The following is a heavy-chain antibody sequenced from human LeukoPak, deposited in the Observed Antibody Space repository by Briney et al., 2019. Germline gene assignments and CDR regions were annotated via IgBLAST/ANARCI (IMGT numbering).Heavy chain of an antibody. CDR2: IYHSGST. CDR1: GGSISSGGYS. Sequence: PSETLSLTCAVSGGSISSGGYSWSWIRQPPGKGLEWIGYIYHSGSTYYNPSLKSRVTISVDRSKNQFSLKLSSVTAADTAVYYCARGELRGNNWFDPWGQGTLVTVSS. J-gene: IGHJ5*02. D-gene: IGHD1-26*01. CDR3: ARGELRGNNWFDP. V-gene: IGHV4-30-2*01.